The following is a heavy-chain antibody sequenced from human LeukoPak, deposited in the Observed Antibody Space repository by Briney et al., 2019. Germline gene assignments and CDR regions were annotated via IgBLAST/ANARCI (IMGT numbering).Heavy chain of an antibody. CDR1: GGSISSYY. J-gene: IGHJ4*02. D-gene: IGHD3-10*01. CDR2: IYYCGST. CDR3: ARLRRNGSGSYDHFDY. Sequence: PSETLSLTCTVSGGSISSYYWSWIRQPPGKGLEWIGYIYYCGSTNYNPSLKSRVTISVDTSRNQFSLKLSSVTAADTAVYYCARLRRNGSGSYDHFDYWGQGTLVTVSS. V-gene: IGHV4-59*08.